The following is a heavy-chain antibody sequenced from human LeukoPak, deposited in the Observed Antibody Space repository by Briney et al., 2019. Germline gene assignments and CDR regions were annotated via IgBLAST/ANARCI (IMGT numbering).Heavy chain of an antibody. V-gene: IGHV3-23*01. Sequence: GSLRLSCAASGFTFSNNGMHWVRQAPGKGPEWLSGISASGHYTYYAESVKGRFTISRDNFRNTLYIDMNSLRAEDTAVYYCAKDGSWGDYYFYFYMDVWGKGTTVTVSS. D-gene: IGHD3-16*01. CDR1: GFTFSNNG. J-gene: IGHJ6*03. CDR3: AKDGSWGDYYFYFYMDV. CDR2: ISASGHYT.